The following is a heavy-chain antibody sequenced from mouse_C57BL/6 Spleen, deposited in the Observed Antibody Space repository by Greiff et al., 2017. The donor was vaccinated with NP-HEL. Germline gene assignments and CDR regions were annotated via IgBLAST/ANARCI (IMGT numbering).Heavy chain of an antibody. V-gene: IGHV1-15*01. CDR2: IDPETGGT. D-gene: IGHD1-1*01. CDR1: GYTFTDYE. J-gene: IGHJ4*01. Sequence: QVQLKESGAELVRPGASVTLSCKASGYTFTDYEMHWVKQTPVHGLEWIGAIDPETGGTAYNQKFKGKAILTADKSSSTAYMELRSLTSEDSAVYYCTSPFYGSSYEYAMDYWGQGTSVTVSS. CDR3: TSPFYGSSYEYAMDY.